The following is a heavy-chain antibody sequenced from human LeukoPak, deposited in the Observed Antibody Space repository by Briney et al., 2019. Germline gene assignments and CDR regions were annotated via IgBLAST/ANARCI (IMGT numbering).Heavy chain of an antibody. CDR2: IYYSGST. J-gene: IGHJ3*02. CDR1: GGSISSYY. CDR3: ARRRITIFGVVISHDAFDI. Sequence: SETLSLTCTASGGSISSYYWSWIRQPPGKGLEWIGYIYYSGSTNYNPSLKSRVTISVDTSKNQFSLKLSSVTAADTAVYYCARRRITIFGVVISHDAFDIWGQGTMVTVSS. D-gene: IGHD3-3*01. V-gene: IGHV4-59*01.